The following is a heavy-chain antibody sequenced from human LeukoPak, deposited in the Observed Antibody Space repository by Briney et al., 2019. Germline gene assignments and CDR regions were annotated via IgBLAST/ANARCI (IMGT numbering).Heavy chain of an antibody. CDR1: GDSVSSNSAA. CDR2: TYYRSKWYN. D-gene: IGHD6-13*01. V-gene: IGHV6-1*01. CDR3: ARLGYSSSWTHFDY. Sequence: SQTLSLTCAISGDSVSSNSAAWNWIRQSPSRGLEWLGRTYYRSKWYNDYAVSVKSRIPINPDTSKNQFSLQLNSVTPEDTAVYYCARLGYSSSWTHFDYWGQGTLVTVSS. J-gene: IGHJ4*02.